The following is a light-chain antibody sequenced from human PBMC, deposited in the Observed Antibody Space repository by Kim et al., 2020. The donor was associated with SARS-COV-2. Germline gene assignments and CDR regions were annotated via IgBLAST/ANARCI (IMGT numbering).Light chain of an antibody. CDR3: SSYTSSSTLV. V-gene: IGLV2-18*02. J-gene: IGLJ2*01. CDR1: SSDVGNYNR. CDR2: EVS. Sequence: GQSVTISCTGTSSDVGNYNRFSWYQQPPGTAPELMIYEVSNRPSGVPDRFSGSKSGNTASLTISGLQAEDEADYYCSSYTSSSTLVFGGGTQLTVL.